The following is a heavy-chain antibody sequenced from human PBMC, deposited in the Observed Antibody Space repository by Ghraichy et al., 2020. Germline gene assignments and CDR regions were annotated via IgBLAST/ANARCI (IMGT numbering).Heavy chain of an antibody. Sequence: GESLNISRAASGLTFSSYSISWVRQAPGKGLEWVSSIDSSSSYIYYADSLKGRFTISRDNAKNSLYLQMNSLRAEDTGIYYCARDWGYCSGGRCYSDAFDMWGQGTMVTVSS. J-gene: IGHJ3*02. CDR2: IDSSSSYI. CDR1: GLTFSSYS. D-gene: IGHD2-15*01. CDR3: ARDWGYCSGGRCYSDAFDM. V-gene: IGHV3-21*01.